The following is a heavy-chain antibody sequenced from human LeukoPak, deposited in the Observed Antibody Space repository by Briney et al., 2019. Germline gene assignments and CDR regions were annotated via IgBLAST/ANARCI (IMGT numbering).Heavy chain of an antibody. J-gene: IGHJ4*02. CDR1: GYTFTSYG. V-gene: IGHV1-18*01. Sequence: ASVKVSCKASGYTFTSYGISWVRQAPGQGLEWMGWISAYSGNTNYAQKLQGRVTMTTDTSTSTAYMELRSLRSDDTAVYYCAREGIAAVTSDFDYWGQGTLVTVSS. CDR2: ISAYSGNT. CDR3: AREGIAAVTSDFDY. D-gene: IGHD6-13*01.